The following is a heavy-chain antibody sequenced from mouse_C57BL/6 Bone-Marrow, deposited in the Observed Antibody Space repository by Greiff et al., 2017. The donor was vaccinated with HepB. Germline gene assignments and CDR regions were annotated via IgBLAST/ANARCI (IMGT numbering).Heavy chain of an antibody. D-gene: IGHD2-4*01. V-gene: IGHV5-4*01. CDR1: GFTFSSYA. CDR2: ISDGGSYT. Sequence: EVQGVESGGGLVKPGGSLKLSCAASGFTFSSYAMSWVRQTPEKRLEWVATISDGGSYTYYPDNVKGRFTISRDNAKNNLYLQMSHLKSEDTAMYYCARDDYFWFAYWGQGTLVTVSA. CDR3: ARDDYFWFAY. J-gene: IGHJ3*01.